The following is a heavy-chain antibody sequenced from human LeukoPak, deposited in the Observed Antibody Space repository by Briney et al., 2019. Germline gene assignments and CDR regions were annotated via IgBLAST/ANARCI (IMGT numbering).Heavy chain of an antibody. V-gene: IGHV4-34*01. D-gene: IGHD6-13*01. CDR1: GGCFSGYY. CDR2: INHSGST. J-gene: IGHJ4*02. CDR3: ARDNGVAAAGTLYFDY. Sequence: SETLSLTSAVDGGCFSGYYWSWIRQPPGKGLEWIGEINHSGSTNYNPSLKSRVTISVDTSKNQFSLKLSSVTAADTAVYYCARDNGVAAAGTLYFDYWGQGTLVTVSS.